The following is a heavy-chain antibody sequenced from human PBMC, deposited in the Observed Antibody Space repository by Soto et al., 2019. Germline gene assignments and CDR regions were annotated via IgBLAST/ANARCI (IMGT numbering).Heavy chain of an antibody. CDR3: ARGGDLYCSGGSCYSWFDP. J-gene: IGHJ5*02. CDR2: INPNSGGT. V-gene: IGHV1-2*04. D-gene: IGHD2-15*01. Sequence: QVQLVQSGAEVKKPGASVKVSCKASGYTFTGYYMHWVRQAPGQGLEWMGWINPNSGGTKYAQKFQGWDTMTRDTSISTAYMELSRLRSDDTAVYYCARGGDLYCSGGSCYSWFDPWGQGTLVTVPS. CDR1: GYTFTGYY.